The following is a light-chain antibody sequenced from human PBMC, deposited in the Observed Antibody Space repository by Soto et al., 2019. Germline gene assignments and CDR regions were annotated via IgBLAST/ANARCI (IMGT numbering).Light chain of an antibody. J-gene: IGKJ2*01. CDR2: WAA. V-gene: IGKV4-1*01. Sequence: DIVMTQYPDSLAVSLGERATINCKSSQSVLYSSNNKNYLAWYQEKAGQTPKLLIYWAAIRDSGVPDRFSGSGRGTDFILTSSGLQAEDGAVYYWHHHYSLPYTFGQGTRLESK. CDR3: HHHYSLPYT. CDR1: QSVLYSSNNKNY.